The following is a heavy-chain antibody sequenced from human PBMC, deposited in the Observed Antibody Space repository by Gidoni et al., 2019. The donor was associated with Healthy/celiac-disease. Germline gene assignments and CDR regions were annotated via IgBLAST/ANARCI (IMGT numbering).Heavy chain of an antibody. J-gene: IGHJ4*02. CDR1: GFTVSSNY. D-gene: IGHD3-22*01. CDR3: ARDRPSYDSSGYYPSSFDY. CDR2: IYSGGST. V-gene: IGHV3-66*02. Sequence: QPGGSLRLSCAASGFTVSSNYMSWVRQAPGKGLEWVSVIYSGGSTYYADSVKGRFTISRDNSKNTLYLQMNSLRAEDTAVYYCARDRPSYDSSGYYPSSFDYWGQGTLVTVSS.